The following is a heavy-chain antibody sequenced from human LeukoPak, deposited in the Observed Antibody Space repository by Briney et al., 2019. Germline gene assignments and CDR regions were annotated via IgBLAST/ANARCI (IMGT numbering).Heavy chain of an antibody. CDR1: GGSISSSSYY. D-gene: IGHD3-22*01. CDR3: ARHKGPKITMIALDAFDI. CDR2: IYYSGST. V-gene: IGHV4-39*01. Sequence: SETLSLTCTVSGGSISSSSYYWGWIRQPPGKGLEWIGSIYYSGSTYYNPSLKSRVTISVDTSKNQFSLKLSSVTAADTAVYYCARHKGPKITMIALDAFDIWGQGTMVTVSS. J-gene: IGHJ3*02.